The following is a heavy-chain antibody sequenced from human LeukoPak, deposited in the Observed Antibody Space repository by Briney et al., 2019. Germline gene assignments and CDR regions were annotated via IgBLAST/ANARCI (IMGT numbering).Heavy chain of an antibody. CDR1: GYSISSGYY. Sequence: PSGTLSLTCAVSGYSISSGYYWGWIRQPPGKGLEWIGSIYHSGSTYYNPSLKSRVTISVDTSKNQFSLKLSSVTAADTAVYYCARDRRSYGDYAAFDIWGQGTMVTVSS. CDR3: ARDRRSYGDYAAFDI. D-gene: IGHD4-17*01. CDR2: IYHSGST. J-gene: IGHJ3*02. V-gene: IGHV4-38-2*02.